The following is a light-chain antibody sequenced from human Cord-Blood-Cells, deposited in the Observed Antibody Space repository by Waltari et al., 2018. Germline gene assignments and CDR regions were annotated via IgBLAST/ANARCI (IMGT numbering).Light chain of an antibody. CDR3: QVWDSSSDHRV. J-gene: IGLJ3*02. Sequence: SYVLTQPPSVSVAPGKTARITCGGNNIGSKSVHWYQQKPGQAPVLVIYYDSDGPSGIPERFSGSNSGNTATLTSSRGEAGDEADYYCQVWDSSSDHRVFGGGTKLTVL. CDR2: YDS. CDR1: NIGSKS. V-gene: IGLV3-21*04.